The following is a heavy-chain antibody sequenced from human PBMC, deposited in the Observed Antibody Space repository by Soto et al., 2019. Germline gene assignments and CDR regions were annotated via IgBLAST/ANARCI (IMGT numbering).Heavy chain of an antibody. J-gene: IGHJ6*02. CDR1: GYTFTGHY. V-gene: IGHV1-2*02. CDR3: ARDLCPLGSGSACPLYGLDI. CDR2: LKSDNGGT. Sequence: QVQLVQSGAQVKPPGASVKVSCKASGYTFTGHYMHWVRQVSGKRLEHLGWLKSDNGGTYYAPKFKGSVTFTRDTSTSTAYMELSGLQSDDTAVYFCARDLCPLGSGSACPLYGLDIWGQGTTVVVS. D-gene: IGHD3-10*01.